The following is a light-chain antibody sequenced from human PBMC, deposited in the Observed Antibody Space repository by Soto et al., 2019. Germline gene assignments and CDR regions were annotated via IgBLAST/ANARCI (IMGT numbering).Light chain of an antibody. CDR2: GAS. CDR1: QSVSSSF. Sequence: EIVLTQSPGTLSLSPGERATLSCRASQSVSSSFLAWYQQRPGQAPRLLIFGASYRATGIPDRFSGSGSGTDFTLTISRLEPEDFAVYYCQHYGNSPPEYTFGPGTKVAIK. CDR3: QHYGNSPPEYT. V-gene: IGKV3-20*01. J-gene: IGKJ3*01.